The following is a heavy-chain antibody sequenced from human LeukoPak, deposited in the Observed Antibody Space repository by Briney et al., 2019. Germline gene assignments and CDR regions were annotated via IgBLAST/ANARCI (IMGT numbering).Heavy chain of an antibody. D-gene: IGHD2-2*01. J-gene: IGHJ3*02. CDR3: ARGVQDIVVVPAAIGDAFDI. CDR2: ISAYNGNT. V-gene: IGHV1-18*01. Sequence: GASVKVSCKASGYTFTSYGISWVRQAPGQGLEWMGWISAYNGNTNYAQKLQGRVTMTTDTSTSTAYMELRSLRSDDTAVYYCARGVQDIVVVPAAIGDAFDIWGQGTMVTVSS. CDR1: GYTFTSYG.